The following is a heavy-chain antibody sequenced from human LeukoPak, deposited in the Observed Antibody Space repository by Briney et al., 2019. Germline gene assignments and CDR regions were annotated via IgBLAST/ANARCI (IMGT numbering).Heavy chain of an antibody. CDR3: ARGIDY. J-gene: IGHJ4*02. Sequence: GGSLRLSCKVSGFTVSSNYMSWVRQAPGKGLEWVSIIYSGGYTHYADSVKGRFAISRDSPKNTLYLQMNSLRAEDTAVYYCARGIDYWGQGTQVTVSS. CDR1: GFTVSSNY. V-gene: IGHV3-66*02. CDR2: IYSGGYT.